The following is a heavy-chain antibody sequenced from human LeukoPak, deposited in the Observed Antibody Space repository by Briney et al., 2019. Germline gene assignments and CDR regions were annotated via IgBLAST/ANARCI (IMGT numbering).Heavy chain of an antibody. CDR3: ARDRVLYCSSTSCYLAY. D-gene: IGHD2-2*01. J-gene: IGHJ4*02. V-gene: IGHV1-69*01. Sequence: SVKVSCKASGGTFSSYAISWVRQAPGQGLEWMGGIIPIFGTANYAQKFQGRVTITADESTSTAYMELSSLRSEDTAVYYCARDRVLYCSSTSCYLAYWGQGTLVTVSS. CDR2: IIPIFGTA. CDR1: GGTFSSYA.